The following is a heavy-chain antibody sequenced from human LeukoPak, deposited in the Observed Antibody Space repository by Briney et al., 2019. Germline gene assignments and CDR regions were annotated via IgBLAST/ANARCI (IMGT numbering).Heavy chain of an antibody. CDR3: ARDGYWLLLQDYFDY. Sequence: GGSLRLSCAASGLTFSDYWMSWVRQAPGKGLEWVANIKQDGSSKYYVDSVKGRFTISRDNAKNSLYLQMNSLRAEDTAVYYCARDGYWLLLQDYFDYWGQGALVTVSS. CDR1: GLTFSDYW. J-gene: IGHJ4*02. D-gene: IGHD3-22*01. CDR2: IKQDGSSK. V-gene: IGHV3-7*01.